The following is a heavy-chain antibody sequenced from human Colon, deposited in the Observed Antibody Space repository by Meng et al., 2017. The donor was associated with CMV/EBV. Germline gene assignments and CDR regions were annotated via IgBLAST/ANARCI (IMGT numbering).Heavy chain of an antibody. CDR3: ARGTNFDWLLQDY. V-gene: IGHV4-61*01. J-gene: IGHJ4*02. CDR1: GDSVSSSSSY. D-gene: IGHD3-9*01. CDR2: IQHNGYT. Sequence: GPLRLSCTVSGDSVSSSSSYWAWIRQAPGKGLEWIGYIQHNGYTNYNPSLKSRGAMSVDTSKNQFSLKLSSVTPADTAVYYCARGTNFDWLLQDYWGQGTLVTVSS.